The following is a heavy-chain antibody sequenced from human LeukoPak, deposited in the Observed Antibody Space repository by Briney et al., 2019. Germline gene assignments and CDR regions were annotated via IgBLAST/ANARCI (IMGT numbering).Heavy chain of an antibody. D-gene: IGHD4-11*01. Sequence: PGGSLRLSCAASGIDFSGYAMSWVRQAPGKGLEWVSTISGSGDSTNYADSVEGRFTISRDNSKNTLYVQMNSLRAEDTAVYYCVRDDYSNYGNWFDPWGQGTLVTVSA. CDR1: GIDFSGYA. CDR3: VRDDYSNYGNWFDP. CDR2: ISGSGDST. V-gene: IGHV3-23*01. J-gene: IGHJ5*02.